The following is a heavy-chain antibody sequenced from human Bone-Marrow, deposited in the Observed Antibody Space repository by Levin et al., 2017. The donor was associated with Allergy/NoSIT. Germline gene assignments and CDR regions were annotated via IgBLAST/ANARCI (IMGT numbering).Heavy chain of an antibody. CDR1: GFSFDDYD. J-gene: IGHJ3*02. V-gene: IGHV3-20*04. CDR3: ARDSSYGYEGSFDI. D-gene: IGHD5-18*01. Sequence: LTGGSLRLSCAVSGFSFDDYDMSWVRQVPGKGLEWVSGITWNGDTTHYADSVKGRLTISRDNAKNSLYLQMNSLRAEDTALYYCARDSSYGYEGSFDIWGQGTMVTVSS. CDR2: ITWNGDTT.